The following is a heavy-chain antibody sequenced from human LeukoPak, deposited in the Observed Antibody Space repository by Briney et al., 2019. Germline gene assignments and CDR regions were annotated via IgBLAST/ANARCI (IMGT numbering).Heavy chain of an antibody. Sequence: GGSLRLSCAASGFTFSSYAMSWVRQAPRKGLEWVSVVSGSGSSTDYADSVKGRFTISRDNSKNTLYLQMSSLSAEDTAVYYCAKDARVSYFDYWGQGTLVTVSS. CDR2: VSGSGSST. D-gene: IGHD3-22*01. CDR1: GFTFSSYA. J-gene: IGHJ4*02. CDR3: AKDARVSYFDY. V-gene: IGHV3-23*01.